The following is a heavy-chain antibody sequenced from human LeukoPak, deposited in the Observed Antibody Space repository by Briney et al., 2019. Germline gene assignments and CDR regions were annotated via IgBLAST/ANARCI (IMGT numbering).Heavy chain of an antibody. Sequence: PGGSLRLSCAASGFTFSSYAMHWVRQAPGKGLEWVAVISYDGSNKYYADSVKGRFTISRDNSKNTLYLQMNSLRAEDTAVYYCARDSRYGYFDYWGQGTLVTVSP. J-gene: IGHJ4*02. D-gene: IGHD3-9*01. V-gene: IGHV3-30-3*01. CDR2: ISYDGSNK. CDR1: GFTFSSYA. CDR3: ARDSRYGYFDY.